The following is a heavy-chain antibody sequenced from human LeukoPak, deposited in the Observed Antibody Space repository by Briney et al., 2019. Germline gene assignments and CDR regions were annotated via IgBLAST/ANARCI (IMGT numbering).Heavy chain of an antibody. Sequence: GGSLRLSCAASGFTFSNAWMSWVRQAPGKGLEWVGRIKSKTDGGTTDYAAPVKGRFTISGDDSKNTLYLQMNSLKTEDTAVYYCTTLEWLLYTDYYYYMDVWGKGTTVTVSS. D-gene: IGHD3-3*01. CDR1: GFTFSNAW. V-gene: IGHV3-15*01. CDR3: TTLEWLLYTDYYYYMDV. CDR2: IKSKTDGGTT. J-gene: IGHJ6*03.